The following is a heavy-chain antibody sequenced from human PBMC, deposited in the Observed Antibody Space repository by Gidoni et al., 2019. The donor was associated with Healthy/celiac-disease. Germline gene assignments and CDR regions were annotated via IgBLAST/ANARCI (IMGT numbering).Heavy chain of an antibody. Sequence: QLQLQESGPGLVKPSETLSLTCTVSGGSISSRSYYWGWIRQPPGKGLEWIGSIYYSGSTYYNPSLKSRVTISVDTSKNQFSLKLSSVTAADTAVYYCARVRSEDIVVVVAAAPRVYAFDIWGQGTMVTVSS. CDR2: IYYSGST. CDR3: ARVRSEDIVVVVAAAPRVYAFDI. J-gene: IGHJ3*02. D-gene: IGHD2-15*01. V-gene: IGHV4-39*01. CDR1: GGSISSRSYY.